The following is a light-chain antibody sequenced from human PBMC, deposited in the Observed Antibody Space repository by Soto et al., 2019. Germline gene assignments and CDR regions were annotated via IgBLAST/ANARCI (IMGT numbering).Light chain of an antibody. CDR1: SSDVGGYNY. Sequence: QSALTQPRSVSGSPGQSVTISCTGTSSDVGGYNYVSWYQQHPGKAPKVMIYDVSKRPSGVPDRLSGSKSGNTASLTISGLQAEDEADYYCCSYAGSSSDVFGAGTQLTVL. CDR3: CSYAGSSSDV. CDR2: DVS. J-gene: IGLJ7*01. V-gene: IGLV2-11*01.